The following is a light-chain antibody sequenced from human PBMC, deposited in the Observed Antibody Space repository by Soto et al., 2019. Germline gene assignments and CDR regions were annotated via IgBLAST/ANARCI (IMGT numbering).Light chain of an antibody. CDR1: QSVSNNY. J-gene: IGKJ1*01. CDR3: QQYGDLPPT. V-gene: IGKV3-20*01. CDR2: GAS. Sequence: LVWTQCPGTLSLSQGERATLSCRASQSVSNNYLAWYRQTPGQAPRLLIYGASSRAAGIPDRFSGSGSGTDFTLTISRLEPEDFVVYHCQQYGDLPPTFGQGTKVDIK.